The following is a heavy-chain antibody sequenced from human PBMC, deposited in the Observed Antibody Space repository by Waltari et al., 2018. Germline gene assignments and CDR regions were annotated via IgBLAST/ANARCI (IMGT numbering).Heavy chain of an antibody. D-gene: IGHD3-3*01. Sequence: EVQLVESGGGLVQPGGSLRLSCTASGFTFSSYGMTWVRQAPGKGLEWVSAIGGSTGSTNYADSVRGRFTISRDNSKNTLYLQMNSLRAEDTAVYYCARPLTDYDFWSGYDYGMDVWGQGTTVTVSS. CDR1: GFTFSSYG. CDR3: ARPLTDYDFWSGYDYGMDV. CDR2: IGGSTGST. J-gene: IGHJ6*02. V-gene: IGHV3-23*04.